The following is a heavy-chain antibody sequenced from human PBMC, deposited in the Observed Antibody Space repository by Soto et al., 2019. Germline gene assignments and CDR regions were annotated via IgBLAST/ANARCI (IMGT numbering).Heavy chain of an antibody. D-gene: IGHD2-2*01. CDR3: AREPYIVLVPAAIVYYYYGMDV. CDR1: GGTFSSYA. CDR2: IIPIFGTA. Sequence: SVKVSCKASGGTFSSYAISWVRQAPGQGLEWMGGIIPIFGTANYAQKFQGRVTITADESTSTAYMELSSLRSEDTAVYYCAREPYIVLVPAAIVYYYYGMDVWGQGTTVTVSS. V-gene: IGHV1-69*13. J-gene: IGHJ6*02.